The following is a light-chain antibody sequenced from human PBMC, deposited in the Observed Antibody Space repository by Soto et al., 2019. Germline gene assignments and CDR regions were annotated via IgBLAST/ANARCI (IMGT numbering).Light chain of an antibody. CDR1: QSIVSY. J-gene: IGKJ2*01. CDR2: GAS. Sequence: DIQMTQSPSPLSASVGDRVTITCRASQSIVSYLTWYQQRPGKAPRLLIYGASNLQSGVPSRFSGSGPGTDFTLTISSLQPEDFAIYYCQQSYTTTRTFGQGTKVDIK. CDR3: QQSYTTTRT. V-gene: IGKV1-39*01.